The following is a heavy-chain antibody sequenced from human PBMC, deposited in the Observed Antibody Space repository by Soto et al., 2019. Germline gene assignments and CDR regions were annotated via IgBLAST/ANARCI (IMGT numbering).Heavy chain of an antibody. V-gene: IGHV3-48*03. CDR3: AIIPHRGFDL. CDR1: AFTFSSYE. Sequence: PGGSLRLSCERSAFTFSSYEMNWVRQAPGKGLEWVSYINSGGSTTYYADSVKGRFTISRDNAKNSLYLQMNSLRVEDSAIYYCAIIPHRGFDLWGQGTMVTVSS. J-gene: IGHJ3*01. D-gene: IGHD2-2*01. CDR2: INSGGSTT.